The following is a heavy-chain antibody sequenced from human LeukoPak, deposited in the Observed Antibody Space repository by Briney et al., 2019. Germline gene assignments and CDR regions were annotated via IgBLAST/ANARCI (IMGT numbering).Heavy chain of an antibody. D-gene: IGHD3-3*01. V-gene: IGHV3-23*01. CDR2: ISGSGGST. J-gene: IGHJ4*02. CDR1: GFTFISYA. CDR3: AKVPDDFWSGYYRY. Sequence: PGGSLRLSCAASGFTFISYAMSWVRQAPGKGLEWVSAISGSGGSTYYADSVKGRFTISRDNSKNTLYLQMNSLRAEDTAVYYCAKVPDDFWSGYYRYWGQGTLVTVSS.